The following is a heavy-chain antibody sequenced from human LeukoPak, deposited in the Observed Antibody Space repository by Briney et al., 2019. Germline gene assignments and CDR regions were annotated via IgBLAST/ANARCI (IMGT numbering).Heavy chain of an antibody. CDR3: AKDKEYYDSSGYYYSHGMDV. CDR1: GFTFDDYA. Sequence: GGSLRLSCAASGFTFDDYAMHWVRQAPGKGLERVSGISWNSGSIGYADSVKGRFTISRDNAKNSLYLQMNSLRAEDTALYYCAKDKEYYDSSGYYYSHGMDVWGQGTTVTVSS. D-gene: IGHD3-22*01. J-gene: IGHJ6*02. CDR2: ISWNSGSI. V-gene: IGHV3-9*01.